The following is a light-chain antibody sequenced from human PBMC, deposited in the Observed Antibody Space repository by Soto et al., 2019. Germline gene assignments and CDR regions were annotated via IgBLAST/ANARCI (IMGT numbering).Light chain of an antibody. CDR1: QSISSS. J-gene: IGKJ1*01. Sequence: DIQMTQSPSTLSASVGDRFAITFLASQSISSSLAWYQQKPGKAPKPLIYKASSLESGVPSRFSGSGSGTEFTLTISSLQPDDFAAYYCQQYNSYSWTFGQGTKVDIK. CDR3: QQYNSYSWT. CDR2: KAS. V-gene: IGKV1-5*03.